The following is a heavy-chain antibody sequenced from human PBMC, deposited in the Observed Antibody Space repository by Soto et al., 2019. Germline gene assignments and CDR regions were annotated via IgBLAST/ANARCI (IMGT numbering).Heavy chain of an antibody. Sequence: GGSLRLSCAASGFTFDDYTMHWVRQPPGKGLEWVSLITWDGDSTDYADSVKGRFTIARDNSKSSLYLQMNSLRTEDTALYYCAKQSNWMFDYWGQGTLVTVSS. CDR1: GFTFDDYT. V-gene: IGHV3-43*01. J-gene: IGHJ4*01. D-gene: IGHD1-20*01. CDR2: ITWDGDST. CDR3: AKQSNWMFDY.